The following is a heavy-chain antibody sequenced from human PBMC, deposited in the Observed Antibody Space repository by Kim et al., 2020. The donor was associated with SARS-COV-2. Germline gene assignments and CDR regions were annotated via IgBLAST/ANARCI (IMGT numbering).Heavy chain of an antibody. D-gene: IGHD3-10*01. J-gene: IGHJ4*02. CDR3: ARDFNTMVRGVGY. CDR2: INAGNGNT. CDR1: GYTFTSYA. V-gene: IGHV1-3*01. Sequence: ASVKVSCKASGYTFTSYAMHWVRQAPGQRLEWMGWINAGNGNTKYSQKFQGRVTITRDTSASTAYMELSSLRSEDTAVYYCARDFNTMVRGVGYWGQGTLVTVSS.